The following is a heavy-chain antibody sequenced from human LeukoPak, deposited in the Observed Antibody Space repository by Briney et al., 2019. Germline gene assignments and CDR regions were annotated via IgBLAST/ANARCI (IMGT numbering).Heavy chain of an antibody. CDR2: ISRSGSTI. J-gene: IGHJ4*02. V-gene: IGHV3-48*03. CDR1: GFTFSSYE. Sequence: PGGSLRLSCAASGFTFSSYEMNWVRQAPGKGLEWVSYISRSGSTIYYADSVKGRFTISRDNPKNSLSLQMNSLRVEDTAVYYCSSWPHSDYWGQGILVTVSS. D-gene: IGHD6-13*01. CDR3: SSWPHSDY.